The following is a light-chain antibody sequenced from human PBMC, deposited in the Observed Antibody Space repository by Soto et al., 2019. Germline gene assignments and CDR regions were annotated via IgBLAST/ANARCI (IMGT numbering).Light chain of an antibody. CDR1: QSVSTD. CDR3: QQYRT. CDR2: EAS. V-gene: IGKV3D-20*02. J-gene: IGKJ1*01. Sequence: EIVMTQSPATLSLSPGERASLSCRASQSVSTDLAWYQQNPGQAPRLLTYEASSRATGIPDRFSGSGSGTDFTLNISRLEPEDFAVYYCQQYRTFGQGTKV.